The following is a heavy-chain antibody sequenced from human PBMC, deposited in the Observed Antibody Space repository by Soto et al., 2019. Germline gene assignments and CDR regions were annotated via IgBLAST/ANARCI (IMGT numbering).Heavy chain of an antibody. CDR3: AKDGIAVTGPETNAFDI. CDR1: GFTFTSYG. V-gene: IGHV3-23*01. D-gene: IGHD6-19*01. J-gene: IGHJ3*02. Sequence: EVQLLESGGGLVQPGGSLRLSCADSGFTFTSYGMSWVRQAPGKGLEWVSAIGGSGGTTYYADSVKGRFTISRDTSKNTLYLQMNSLRGEDTAVYYCAKDGIAVTGPETNAFDIWGQGTMVTVSS. CDR2: IGGSGGTT.